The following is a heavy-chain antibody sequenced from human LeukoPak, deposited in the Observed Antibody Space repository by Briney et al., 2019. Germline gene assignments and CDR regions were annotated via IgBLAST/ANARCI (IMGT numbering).Heavy chain of an antibody. CDR3: AKGGSLVASFDY. Sequence: GGSLRLSCAASGFTFSSYSMSWVRQAPGKGLEWVSAISGSGGSTYYADSVKGRFTISRDNSKNTLYLQMNSLRAQDTAVYYCAKGGSLVASFDYWGQGTLVTVSS. J-gene: IGHJ4*02. V-gene: IGHV3-23*01. D-gene: IGHD5-12*01. CDR1: GFTFSSYS. CDR2: ISGSGGST.